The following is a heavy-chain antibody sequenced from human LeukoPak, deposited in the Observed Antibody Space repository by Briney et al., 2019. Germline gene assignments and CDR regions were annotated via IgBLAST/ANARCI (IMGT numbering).Heavy chain of an antibody. D-gene: IGHD6-13*01. CDR3: ASRIAAAGTDDY. CDR1: GYTFTSYD. J-gene: IGHJ4*02. CDR2: MNPNSGNT. Sequence: ASVKVSCKASGYTFTSYDINWVRQATGQGLEWMGWMNPNSGNTGYAQKFRGRVTMTRSTSISTAYMGLSSLRSEDTAVYYCASRIAAAGTDDYWGQGTLVTVSS. V-gene: IGHV1-8*01.